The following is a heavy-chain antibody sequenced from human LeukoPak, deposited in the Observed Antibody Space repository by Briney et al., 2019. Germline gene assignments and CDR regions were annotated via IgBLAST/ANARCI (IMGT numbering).Heavy chain of an antibody. CDR1: GGTFSSYA. D-gene: IGHD2-15*01. V-gene: IGHV1-69*04. CDR3: ARGHIVRYCSGGSCPSDFDY. J-gene: IGHJ4*02. CDR2: IIPILGIA. Sequence: GASVKVSCKASGGTFSSYAISWVRQAPGQGLEWMGRIIPILGIANYAQKFQGRVTITADKSTSTAYMELSSLRSEDTAVYYCARGHIVRYCSGGSCPSDFDYWGQGTLVTFSS.